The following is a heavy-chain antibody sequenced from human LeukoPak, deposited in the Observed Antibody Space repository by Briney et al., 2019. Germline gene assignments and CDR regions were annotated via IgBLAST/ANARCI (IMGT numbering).Heavy chain of an antibody. Sequence: ASVKVSCKASGGTFSSYAISWVRQAPGQGLEWMGWMNPNSGNTGYAQKFQGRVTMTRNTSISTAYMELSSLRSEDTAVYYCARSSGYYYGWFDPWGQGTLVTVSS. V-gene: IGHV1-8*02. J-gene: IGHJ5*02. CDR3: ARSSGYYYGWFDP. CDR2: MNPNSGNT. CDR1: GGTFSSYA. D-gene: IGHD3-22*01.